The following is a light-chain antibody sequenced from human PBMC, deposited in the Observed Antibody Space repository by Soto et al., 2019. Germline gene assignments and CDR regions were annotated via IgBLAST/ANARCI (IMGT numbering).Light chain of an antibody. Sequence: DVQMTQSASTLSGSVGDRVTIICRASQTISSWLAWYQQKPGKAPKLLIYKASTLKSGVPSRFSGSGSGTEFNLTISSLQPDDFATYYCQHYNSYSEAFGQGTKVDIK. CDR3: QHYNSYSEA. CDR2: KAS. J-gene: IGKJ1*01. CDR1: QTISSW. V-gene: IGKV1-5*03.